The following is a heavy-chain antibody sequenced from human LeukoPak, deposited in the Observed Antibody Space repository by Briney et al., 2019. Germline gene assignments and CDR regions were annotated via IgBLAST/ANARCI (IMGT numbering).Heavy chain of an antibody. V-gene: IGHV1-2*02. J-gene: IGHJ4*02. D-gene: IGHD4-17*01. CDR3: ARQLGTTVTTSDY. CDR2: INPNSGGT. Sequence: ASVKVSCKASGYTFTGYYMHWGRQAPGQGLEWMGWINPNSGGTNYAQKFQGRVTMTRDTAISTAYMELSRLRSDDTAVYYCARQLGTTVTTSDYWGQGTLVTVSS. CDR1: GYTFTGYY.